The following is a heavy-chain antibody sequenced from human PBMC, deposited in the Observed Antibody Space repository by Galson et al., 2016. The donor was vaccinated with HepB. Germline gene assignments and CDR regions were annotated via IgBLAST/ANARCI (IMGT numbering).Heavy chain of an antibody. CDR1: GFNFGSYC. D-gene: IGHD3-22*01. CDR2: INSHGLTI. V-gene: IGHV3-48*03. CDR3: TRGIRRSGYYWIDY. J-gene: IGHJ4*01. Sequence: SLRLSCAASGFNFGSYCINWVRQAPGKGLEWVSCINSHGLTIHYADSLKGRFTISRDNAKSTVFLEMNGLRAEDTAVYYCTRGIRRSGYYWIDYSG.